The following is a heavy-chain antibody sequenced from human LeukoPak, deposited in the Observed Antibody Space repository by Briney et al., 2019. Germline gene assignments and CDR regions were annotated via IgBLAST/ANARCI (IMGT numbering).Heavy chain of an antibody. D-gene: IGHD5-18*01. CDR2: ISGSGATT. V-gene: IGHV3-23*01. J-gene: IGHJ4*02. Sequence: QPGGSLRLSCAASGLTFNSYAMSWVRQAPGKGLEWVSAISGSGATTYYADSVKGRFTISRDNSKNTLYLQMNSLRAEDTAVYYCAKSGDGYLYYFDYWGQGTLVTVSS. CDR1: GLTFNSYA. CDR3: AKSGDGYLYYFDY.